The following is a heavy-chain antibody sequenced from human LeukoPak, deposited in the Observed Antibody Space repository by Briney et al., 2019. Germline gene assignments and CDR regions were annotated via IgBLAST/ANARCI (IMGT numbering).Heavy chain of an antibody. CDR3: ARGYWGDSGYDYLPANYYYYMDV. CDR1: GYTFTSYD. V-gene: IGHV1-8*03. Sequence: ASVKVSCKASGYTFTSYDINWVRQATGQGLEWMGWMNPNSGNTGYAQKFQGRVTITRNTSISTAYMELSRLRSDDTAVYYCARGYWGDSGYDYLPANYYYYMDVWGKGTTVTVSS. J-gene: IGHJ6*03. D-gene: IGHD5-12*01. CDR2: MNPNSGNT.